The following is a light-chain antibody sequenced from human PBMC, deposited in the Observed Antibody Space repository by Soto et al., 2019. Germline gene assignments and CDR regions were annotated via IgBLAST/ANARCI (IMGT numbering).Light chain of an antibody. CDR3: QQYNSFAPSS. CDR2: DAS. Sequence: DIQMTQSPSTLSASVGDRVTITCRSSQSISFWLAWYQQKPGKAPKLLIYDASTLYSGVPSRFSGSRSGTEFTLTISILQPDDFGSYYCQQYNSFAPSSFGQGTKLEI. J-gene: IGKJ2*03. V-gene: IGKV1-5*01. CDR1: QSISFW.